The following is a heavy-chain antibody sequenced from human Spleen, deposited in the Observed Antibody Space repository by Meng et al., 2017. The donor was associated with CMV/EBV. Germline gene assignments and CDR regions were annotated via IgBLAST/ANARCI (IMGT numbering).Heavy chain of an antibody. CDR2: IFYSGST. CDR3: ARGGPPLLSDSRSGGFDY. D-gene: IGHD3-3*01. V-gene: IGHV4-59*02. J-gene: IGHJ4*02. CDR1: DGSVRGHY. Sequence: SETLSLTCTVSDGSVRGHYWSWIRQSPGEGLEWIGYIFYSGSTNYNPSLKSRVTISVDTSSNRFSLELNSVTAADTAVYYCARGGPPLLSDSRSGGFDYWGQGRLVTVSS.